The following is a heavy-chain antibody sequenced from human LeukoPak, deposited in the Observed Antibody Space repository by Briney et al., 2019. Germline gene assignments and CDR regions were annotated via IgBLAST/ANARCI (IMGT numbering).Heavy chain of an antibody. CDR3: AGGYCRNTSCDKSPVDY. J-gene: IGHJ4*02. Sequence: SETLSLTCTVSGGSISSYYWSWIRQPPGKGLEWIGYIYYSGSTNYNPSLKSRVTISVDTSKNQFSLKLSSVTAADTAVYYCAGGYCRNTSCDKSPVDYWGQGTLVTVSS. V-gene: IGHV4-59*08. D-gene: IGHD2-2*01. CDR2: IYYSGST. CDR1: GGSISSYY.